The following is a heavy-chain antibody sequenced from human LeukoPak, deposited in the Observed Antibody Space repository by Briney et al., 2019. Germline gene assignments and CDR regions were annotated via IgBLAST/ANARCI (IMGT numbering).Heavy chain of an antibody. V-gene: IGHV6-1*01. CDR3: ARVTEKQYLPFDS. CDR2: TYYRSRWYN. D-gene: IGHD6-19*01. J-gene: IGHJ4*02. CDR1: GDSVSSNSAA. Sequence: HSQTLSLTCAISGDSVSSNSAAWNWIRQSPSSGLEWLGRTYYRSRWYNEYALSVKSRITINTDTSKNQFSLQLNSVTPEDTAVYYCARVTEKQYLPFDSWGQGTLVTVSS.